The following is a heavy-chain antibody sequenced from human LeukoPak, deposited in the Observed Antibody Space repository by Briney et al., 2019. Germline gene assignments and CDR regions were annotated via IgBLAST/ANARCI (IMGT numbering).Heavy chain of an antibody. V-gene: IGHV3-23*01. J-gene: IGHJ6*03. CDR1: GFTFSSYA. Sequence: GGSLRLSCAASGFTFSSYAMSWVRQAPGKGLEWVSAISGSGGSTYYADSVKGRFTISRDNSKNTLYLQMNSLRAEDTAVYYCASETYSGYVDYYYMDVWGKGTTVTVSS. D-gene: IGHD5-12*01. CDR2: ISGSGGST. CDR3: ASETYSGYVDYYYMDV.